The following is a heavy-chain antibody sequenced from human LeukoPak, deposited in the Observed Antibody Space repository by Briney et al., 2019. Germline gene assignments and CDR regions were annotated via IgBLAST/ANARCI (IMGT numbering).Heavy chain of an antibody. CDR2: ISGSGSST. Sequence: PGGSLRLSCAASGFTFSSYAMSWVRQAPGKGLEWVSAISGSGSSTYYADSVKGRFTISRDNSKNTLYLQMNSLRAEDTAVYYCAKDQMATMIYWFDPWGQGTLVTVSS. J-gene: IGHJ5*02. CDR3: AKDQMATMIYWFDP. CDR1: GFTFSSYA. D-gene: IGHD5-12*01. V-gene: IGHV3-23*01.